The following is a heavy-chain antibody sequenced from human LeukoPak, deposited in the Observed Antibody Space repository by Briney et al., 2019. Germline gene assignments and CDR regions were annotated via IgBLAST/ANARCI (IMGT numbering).Heavy chain of an antibody. CDR3: ARVREQLEWYFYY. D-gene: IGHD1-1*01. J-gene: IGHJ4*02. CDR1: GFTFSTYG. Sequence: PGGSLRLSCAASGFTFSTYGMHWVRQAPGKGLEWVAAAWYDGSKGYYADSVKGRFTISRDNSKDTLDLQMNSLRAEDPAVYYCARVREQLEWYFYYWGQGTLVTVSS. V-gene: IGHV3-33*01. CDR2: AWYDGSKG.